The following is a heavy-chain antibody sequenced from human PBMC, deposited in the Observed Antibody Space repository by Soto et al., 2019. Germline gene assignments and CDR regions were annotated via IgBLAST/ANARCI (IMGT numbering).Heavy chain of an antibody. CDR1: GGSFSPNY. D-gene: IGHD2-21*01. Sequence: QVQLQESGPGLVKPSETLSLSCTVSGGSFSPNYWRWIRQPPGKGLEWVAYIYYGGTNSYNPSLKSLVSISLATSKSQVSLRLTSVTAADTAVYYCARLGAYYQSRDPWGPGTLVTVSS. CDR3: ARLGAYYQSRDP. J-gene: IGHJ5*02. CDR2: IYYGGTN. V-gene: IGHV4-59*08.